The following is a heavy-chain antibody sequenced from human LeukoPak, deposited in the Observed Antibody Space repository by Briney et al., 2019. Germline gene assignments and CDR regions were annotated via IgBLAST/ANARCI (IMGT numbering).Heavy chain of an antibody. J-gene: IGHJ5*02. CDR3: SRDYGGYP. V-gene: IGHV3-49*04. D-gene: IGHD4-23*01. CDR2: IRSKAYGGTT. CDR1: GFTFGNYV. Sequence: PGGSLRLSCRGSGFTFGNYVMSWVRQAPGKGLEWVGFIRSKAYGGTTEYAASVKGRFTISRDDSKSIAYLQMNSLKTEDTAVYYCSRDYGGYPWGQGTLVIVSA.